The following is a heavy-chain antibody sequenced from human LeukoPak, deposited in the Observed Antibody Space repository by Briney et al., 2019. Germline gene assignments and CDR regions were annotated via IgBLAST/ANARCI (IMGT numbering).Heavy chain of an antibody. Sequence: PGGSLRLSCAASGFTFSSYEMNWVRQAPGKGLEWVSYISSSGSTIYYADSVKGRFTISRDNAKNSLYLQMNSLRAEDTAVYYCARDKDRRQGLKLNWFDPWGQGTLVTVSS. CDR2: ISSSGSTI. CDR1: GFTFSSYE. J-gene: IGHJ5*02. V-gene: IGHV3-48*03. D-gene: IGHD1-7*01. CDR3: ARDKDRRQGLKLNWFDP.